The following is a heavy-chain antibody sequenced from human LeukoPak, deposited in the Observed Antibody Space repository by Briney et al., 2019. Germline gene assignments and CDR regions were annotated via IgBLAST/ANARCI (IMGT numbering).Heavy chain of an antibody. CDR2: ISGSGAST. CDR1: GSSFSDSY. CDR3: AKDSNSNY. Sequence: PGGSLRLSCAASGSSFSDSYMSWVRQAPGKGLEWVSAISGSGASTYYADSVKGRFTISRDNSKNTLYLQMNSLRAEDTAIYYCAKDSNSNYWGQGTQVTVSS. V-gene: IGHV3-23*01. J-gene: IGHJ4*02. D-gene: IGHD4-11*01.